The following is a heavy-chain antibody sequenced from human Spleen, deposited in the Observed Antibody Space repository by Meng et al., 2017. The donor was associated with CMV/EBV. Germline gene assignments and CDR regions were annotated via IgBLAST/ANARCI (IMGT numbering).Heavy chain of an antibody. CDR3: ARSGKVYYDFWSGLDY. CDR1: GFTFSSYA. CDR2: IAFDGYNK. Sequence: GGSLRLSCAASGFTFSSYAIHWVRQAPGKGLEWVAVIAFDGYNKYYADSVKGRFTISRDNSKNTVHLQMNSLRAEDTAEYYCARSGKVYYDFWSGLDYWGQGTLVIVSS. D-gene: IGHD3-3*01. J-gene: IGHJ4*02. V-gene: IGHV3-30*04.